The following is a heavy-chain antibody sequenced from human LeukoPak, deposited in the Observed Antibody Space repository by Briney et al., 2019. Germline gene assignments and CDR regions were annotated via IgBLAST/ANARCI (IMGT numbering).Heavy chain of an antibody. V-gene: IGHV3-23*01. CDR1: GFTFSSYA. J-gene: IGHJ4*02. Sequence: GGSLRLSCAASGFTFSSYAMSWVRQAPGKGLEWVSGIGGSDGRTYYADSVKGRSTISRDNSKNTLYLQMNSLRAEDTAIYYCAKMPVSYSSGWSTFDYWGQGSLVTVSS. CDR3: AKMPVSYSSGWSTFDY. D-gene: IGHD6-19*01. CDR2: IGGSDGRT.